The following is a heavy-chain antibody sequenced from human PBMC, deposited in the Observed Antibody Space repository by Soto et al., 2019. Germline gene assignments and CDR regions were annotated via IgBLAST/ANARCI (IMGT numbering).Heavy chain of an antibody. CDR2: INPNSGGT. Sequence: ASVKVSCKASGYTFTGYYMHWVRQAPGQGLEWMGWINPNSGGTNYAQKFQGWVTMTRDTSISTAYMELSRLRSDDTAVYYCARGLKVPYGDYSYGMDVWGQGTTVTVSS. V-gene: IGHV1-2*04. D-gene: IGHD4-17*01. CDR1: GYTFTGYY. CDR3: ARGLKVPYGDYSYGMDV. J-gene: IGHJ6*02.